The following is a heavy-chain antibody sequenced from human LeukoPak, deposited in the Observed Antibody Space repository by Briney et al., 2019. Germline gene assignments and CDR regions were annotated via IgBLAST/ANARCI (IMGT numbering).Heavy chain of an antibody. J-gene: IGHJ4*02. CDR3: ARVGPGPGYYFDY. Sequence: GGSLRLSCAASGFSFGYYAMSWVRQAPGKGLEWVSSISSSSSYIYYADSVKGRFTISRDNAKNSLYLQMNSLRAEDTAVYYCARVGPGPGYYFDYWGQGTLVTVSS. D-gene: IGHD1-26*01. CDR2: ISSSSSYI. CDR1: GFSFGYYA. V-gene: IGHV3-21*01.